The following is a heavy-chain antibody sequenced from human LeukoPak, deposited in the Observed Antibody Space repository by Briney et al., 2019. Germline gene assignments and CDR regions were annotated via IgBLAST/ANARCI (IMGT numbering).Heavy chain of an antibody. Sequence: GGSLRLSCAVSGYTFSSYWMHRVRQAPGKGLVWVSRIDRDGSRINYADSVKGRFTISRDNGKNTLSLQMNSLRAEDAAVYYCVRGNDYGGPHYWGQGTLVTVSS. J-gene: IGHJ4*02. V-gene: IGHV3-74*01. CDR1: GYTFSSYW. D-gene: IGHD4-23*01. CDR2: IDRDGSRI. CDR3: VRGNDYGGPHY.